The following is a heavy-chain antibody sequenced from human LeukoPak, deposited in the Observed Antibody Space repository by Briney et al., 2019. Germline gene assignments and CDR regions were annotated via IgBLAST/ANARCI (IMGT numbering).Heavy chain of an antibody. CDR3: ARGYGSGAYYYYGMDV. V-gene: IGHV4-4*02. CDR1: GGSISSSNW. D-gene: IGHD3-10*01. CDR2: IYHSGST. J-gene: IGHJ6*04. Sequence: SETLSLTCAVSGGSISSSNWWSWVRQPPGKGLEGIGEIYHSGSTNYNPSLKSRVTISVDKSKNQFSLKLSSVTAADTAVYYCARGYGSGAYYYYGMDVWGKGTTVTVSS.